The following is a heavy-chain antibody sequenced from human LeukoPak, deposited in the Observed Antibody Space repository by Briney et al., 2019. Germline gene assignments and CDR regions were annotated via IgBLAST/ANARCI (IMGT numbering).Heavy chain of an antibody. CDR3: AREYYDLWSGYYSY. J-gene: IGHJ4*02. D-gene: IGHD3-3*01. CDR1: GFTFDDYG. V-gene: IGHV3-20*04. CDR2: INWNGGNT. Sequence: PGGSLRLSCAASGFTFDDYGMSWVRQAPGKGLEWVSGINWNGGNTGYADSVKGRFTISRDNAKNSLYLQMNSLRAEDTALYYCAREYYDLWSGYYSYWGQGTLVTVSS.